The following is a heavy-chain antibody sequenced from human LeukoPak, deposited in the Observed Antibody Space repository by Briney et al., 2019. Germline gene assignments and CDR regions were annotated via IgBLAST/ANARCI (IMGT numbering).Heavy chain of an antibody. J-gene: IGHJ4*02. V-gene: IGHV3-74*01. CDR3: ARDSPGSGGDFDY. CDR1: GFTFSSYW. Sequence: PGGSLRLSCAASGFTFSSYWMHWVRQAPGKGLVWVSRINSDGSSASYADSVKGRFTISRDNAKNTLYLQMNSLRAEDTAVYYCARDSPGSGGDFDYWGQGTLVTVSS. CDR2: INSDGSSA. D-gene: IGHD3-10*01.